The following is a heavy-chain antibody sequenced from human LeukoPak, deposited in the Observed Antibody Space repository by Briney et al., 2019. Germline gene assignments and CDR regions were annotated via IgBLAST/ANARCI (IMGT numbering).Heavy chain of an antibody. D-gene: IGHD6-13*01. CDR2: ISAYNGNT. J-gene: IGHJ6*01. V-gene: IGHV1-18*01. Sequence: ASVKVSCKASGYTFTSYGISWVRQAPGQGLEWMGWISAYNGNTNYAQKLQGRVTMTTDTSTSTAYMELRSLRSDDTAVYYCARVNPKYSSSSIRQLRHYYGMDVWGQGTTVTVSS. CDR3: ARVNPKYSSSSIRQLRHYYGMDV. CDR1: GYTFTSYG.